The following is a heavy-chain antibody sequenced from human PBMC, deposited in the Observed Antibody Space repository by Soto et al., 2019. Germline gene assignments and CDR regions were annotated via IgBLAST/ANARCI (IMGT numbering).Heavy chain of an antibody. CDR2: ISSSSSTI. J-gene: IGHJ5*02. Sequence: EVQLVESGGGLVQPGGSLRLSCAASGFTFSSYSMNWVRQAPGKGLEWVSYISSSSSTIYYADSVKGPFTISRDNAKNSQCLQMDSLRAGDTAVDYCPRESRFLKWLFIISFAPWGQGTLVTVS. CDR1: GFTFSSYS. V-gene: IGHV3-48*01. D-gene: IGHD3-3*01. CDR3: PRESRFLKWLFIISFAP.